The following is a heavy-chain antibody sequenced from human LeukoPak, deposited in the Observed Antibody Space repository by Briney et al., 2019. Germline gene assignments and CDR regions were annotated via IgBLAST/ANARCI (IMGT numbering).Heavy chain of an antibody. CDR3: AKDMVRGVIRRAFDI. CDR2: ISYDGSNK. V-gene: IGHV3-30*18. J-gene: IGHJ3*02. CDR1: GFTFGSYG. D-gene: IGHD3-10*01. Sequence: PGGSLRLSCAASGFTFGSYGMHWVRQAPGKGLEWVAVISYDGSNKYYADSVKGRFTISRDNSKNTLYLQMNSLRAEDTAVYYCAKDMVRGVIRRAFDIWGQGTMVTVSS.